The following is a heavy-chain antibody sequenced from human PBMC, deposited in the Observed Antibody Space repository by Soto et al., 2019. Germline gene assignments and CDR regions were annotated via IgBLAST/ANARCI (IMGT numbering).Heavy chain of an antibody. D-gene: IGHD3-10*02. CDR3: AREMDYYVEGNWFDP. Sequence: ASVKVSCKASGGTFSSYAISWVRQAPGQGLEWMGGIIPIFGTANYAQKFQGRVTITADESTSTAYMELSSLRSEDTAVYYCAREMDYYVEGNWFDPWGQGTLVTVSS. J-gene: IGHJ5*02. CDR1: GGTFSSYA. V-gene: IGHV1-69*13. CDR2: IIPIFGTA.